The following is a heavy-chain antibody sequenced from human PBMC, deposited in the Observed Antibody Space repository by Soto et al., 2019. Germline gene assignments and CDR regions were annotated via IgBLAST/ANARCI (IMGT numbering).Heavy chain of an antibody. J-gene: IGHJ6*02. D-gene: IGHD3-10*01. CDR1: GYTFTSYG. CDR3: ARDRTSLLWFGELSYYYYYGMDV. CDR2: ISAYNGNT. V-gene: IGHV1-18*01. Sequence: ASVKVSCKASGYTFTSYGIRWVRQAPGQGLEWMGWISAYNGNTNYAQKLQGRVTMTTDTSTSTAYMELRSLRSDDTAVYYCARDRTSLLWFGELSYYYYYGMDVWGQGTTVTVSS.